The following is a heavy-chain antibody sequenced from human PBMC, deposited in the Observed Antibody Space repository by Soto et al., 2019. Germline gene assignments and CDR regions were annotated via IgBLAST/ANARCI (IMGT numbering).Heavy chain of an antibody. CDR3: ARSYYGSGRIRY. Sequence: PSETLSLTCAVYGGSFSGYYWSWIRQPPGKGLEWIGEINHSGSTNYNPSLKSRVTISVDTSKNQFSLKLSSVTAADTAVYYCARSYYGSGRIRYWGQGTLVTVSS. CDR2: INHSGST. J-gene: IGHJ4*02. V-gene: IGHV4-34*01. D-gene: IGHD3-10*01. CDR1: GGSFSGYY.